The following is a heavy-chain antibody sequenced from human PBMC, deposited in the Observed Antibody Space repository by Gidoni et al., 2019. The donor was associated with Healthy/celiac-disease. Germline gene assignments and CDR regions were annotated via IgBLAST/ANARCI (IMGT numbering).Heavy chain of an antibody. CDR1: GGSFSGYY. CDR3: ATARKPRRDGYNY. CDR2: INHSGRT. J-gene: IGHJ4*02. Sequence: QVQLQQWGAGLLKPSETLSLTCAVYGGSFSGYYWSWIRQPPGKGLEWIGEINHSGRTNYNPSLKSRVTISVDTSKNQFSLKLSSVTAADTAVYYCATARKPRRDGYNYWGQGTLVTVSS. D-gene: IGHD5-12*01. V-gene: IGHV4-34*01.